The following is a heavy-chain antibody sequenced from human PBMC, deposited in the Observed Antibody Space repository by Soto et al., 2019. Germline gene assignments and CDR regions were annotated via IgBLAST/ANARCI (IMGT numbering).Heavy chain of an antibody. CDR1: GFTVSSNY. Sequence: EVQLVESGGGLIQPGGSLRLSCAASGFTVSSNYMTWVRQAPGKGLEWVSVIHSDRATYYADSVKGRFTISRDTSQNTLHLQMSSLRAEDTAVYYCARGYGGAVAANWFDPWGQGTLVTVSS. V-gene: IGHV3-53*01. CDR3: ARGYGGAVAANWFDP. J-gene: IGHJ5*02. CDR2: IHSDRAT. D-gene: IGHD6-19*01.